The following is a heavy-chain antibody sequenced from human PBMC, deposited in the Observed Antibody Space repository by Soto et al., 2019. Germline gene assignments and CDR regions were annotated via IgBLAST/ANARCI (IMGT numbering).Heavy chain of an antibody. Sequence: QVQLQESGPGLVKPSQTLSLTCTVSGGSISSGDYYWSWIRQPPGKGLEWIGYIYYSGSTYYNPSLESRVTISVATSKTQVSLKLSSVTAADTAVYYCARATSSGYLWWFDPWGQGTLVTVSS. CDR3: ARATSSGYLWWFDP. CDR1: GGSISSGDYY. CDR2: IYYSGST. J-gene: IGHJ5*02. V-gene: IGHV4-30-4*01. D-gene: IGHD3-22*01.